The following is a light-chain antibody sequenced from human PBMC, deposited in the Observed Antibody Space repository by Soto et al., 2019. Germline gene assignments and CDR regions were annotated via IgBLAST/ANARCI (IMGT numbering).Light chain of an antibody. CDR2: GVA. V-gene: IGLV2-14*01. J-gene: IGLJ2*01. CDR3: SSYTVTTTLVV. Sequence: QSALTQPASVSGSPGQSVTISCTGTSSDIGAFNYVSWYQHHPGKAPKLMIYGVANRPSGVSNRFSGSKSGNTASLTISGLQAEDEAYYYCSSYTVTTTLVVFGGGTKLTVL. CDR1: SSDIGAFNY.